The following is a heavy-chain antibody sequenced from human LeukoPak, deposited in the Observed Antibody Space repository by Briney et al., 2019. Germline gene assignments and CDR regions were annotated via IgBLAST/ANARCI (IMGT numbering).Heavy chain of an antibody. Sequence: PGGSLRLSCVASGFTFKNYGMSWVRQAPGKGLEWVSAISGSGDSTYDADSVKGRFTISRDISMNTLYLQMNSLRVEDTALYYCARGVSLSRKAFDIWGQGTLVTASS. V-gene: IGHV3-23*01. CDR1: GFTFKNYG. CDR2: ISGSGDST. J-gene: IGHJ3*02. CDR3: ARGVSLSRKAFDI. D-gene: IGHD3-10*01.